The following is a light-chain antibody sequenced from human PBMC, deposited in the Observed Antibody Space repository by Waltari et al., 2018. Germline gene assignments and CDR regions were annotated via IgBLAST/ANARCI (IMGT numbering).Light chain of an antibody. CDR1: SSDVGGYDH. V-gene: IGLV2-11*01. J-gene: IGLJ1*01. CDR3: FSYAGRYTYI. CDR2: DVT. Sequence: QSALTQPRSVSGSPGQSVTISRTGTSSDVGGYDHVSWHQQHPDKAPKLIIFDVTKRPSGVPDRFSGSKSGNTASLTISGLQADDEADYYCFSYAGRYTYIFGTGTKVTVL.